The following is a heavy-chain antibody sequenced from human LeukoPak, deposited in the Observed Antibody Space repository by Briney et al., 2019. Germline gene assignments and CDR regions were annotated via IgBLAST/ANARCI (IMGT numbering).Heavy chain of an antibody. CDR1: GFTVTSNS. Sequence: GALRLSCTVSGFTVTSNSMSWVRQAPGKGLEWVSFIYSGSTHYSDSVKGRFTISRDNSKNTLYLQMNSLRAEDTAVYYCARRAGAYSHPYDYWGQGTLVTVSS. CDR3: ARRAGAYSHPYDY. V-gene: IGHV3-53*01. CDR2: IYSGST. J-gene: IGHJ4*02. D-gene: IGHD4/OR15-4a*01.